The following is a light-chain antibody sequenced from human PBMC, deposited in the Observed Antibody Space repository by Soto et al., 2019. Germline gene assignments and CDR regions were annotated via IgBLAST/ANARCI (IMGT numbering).Light chain of an antibody. CDR1: QSVSSNN. J-gene: IGKJ2*01. CDR2: GAS. V-gene: IGKV3-20*01. Sequence: EIVLTQSPGTLSLSPGERATLSCRASQSVSSNNLAWYQQRPGQAPRVVIYGASTRATGIPERFSGSGSGTAFTLTISRLEPEDFAVYYCQQYNNWPPYTFGQGTKLEIQ. CDR3: QQYNNWPPYT.